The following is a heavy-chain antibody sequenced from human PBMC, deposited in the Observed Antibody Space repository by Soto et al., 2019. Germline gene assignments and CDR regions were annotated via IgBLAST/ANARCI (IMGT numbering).Heavy chain of an antibody. J-gene: IGHJ5*02. D-gene: IGHD6-13*01. V-gene: IGHV1-18*01. CDR3: AREADIAAAGTPGRWFDP. CDR1: GYSFTSYG. Sequence: QVQLVQSGAEVKKPGASVKVSCKASGYSFTSYGISWVRQAPGQGLEWMGWISAYNGNTDYAQKFQRRVTMTTDTSTTTVYMEMRSLRADDTAMYYCAREADIAAAGTPGRWFDPWGQGTLVTVSS. CDR2: ISAYNGNT.